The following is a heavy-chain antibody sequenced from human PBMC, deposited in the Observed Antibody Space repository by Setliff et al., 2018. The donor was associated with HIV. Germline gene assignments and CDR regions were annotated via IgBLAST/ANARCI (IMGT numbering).Heavy chain of an antibody. CDR1: NYTLINYG. CDR2: IGSYSGYT. J-gene: IGHJ5*02. Sequence: ASVKVSCKASNYTLINYGVSWVRQAPGQGLEWMGWIGSYSGYTIYAQKFQDRLTMTTDTSTTTASMELRSLRSDDTAVYYCVRGHCNSDKCWYTWFDPWGQGTLGTVS. CDR3: VRGHCNSDKCWYTWFDP. D-gene: IGHD2-2*01. V-gene: IGHV1-18*01.